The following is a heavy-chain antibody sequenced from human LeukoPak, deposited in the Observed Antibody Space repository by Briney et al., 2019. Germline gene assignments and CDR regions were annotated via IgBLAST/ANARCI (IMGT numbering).Heavy chain of an antibody. CDR1: GYTFTGYY. Sequence: ASVKVSCKASGYTFTGYYMHWVRQAPGQGLEWMGWINPNSGGTNYAQKFQGRVTMTRDTSISTAYMELSRLRSDDTAVYYCARDLSLYDFWSGYKGTWYYYYMDVWGKGTTVTVSS. D-gene: IGHD3-3*01. CDR2: INPNSGGT. CDR3: ARDLSLYDFWSGYKGTWYYYYMDV. V-gene: IGHV1-2*02. J-gene: IGHJ6*03.